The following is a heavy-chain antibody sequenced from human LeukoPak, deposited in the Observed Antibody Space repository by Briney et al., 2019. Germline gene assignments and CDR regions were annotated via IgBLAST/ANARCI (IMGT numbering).Heavy chain of an antibody. V-gene: IGHV4-39*01. CDR1: GGSISSSSYY. D-gene: IGHD5-18*01. J-gene: IGHJ4*02. Sequence: SETLSLTCTVSGGSISSSSYYLGWIRQPPGKGLEWIGSIYYSGSTYYNPSLKSRVTISVDTSKNQFSLELNSVTAADTAVYYCARQQLKAMASFDYWGQGTLVTVSS. CDR2: IYYSGST. CDR3: ARQQLKAMASFDY.